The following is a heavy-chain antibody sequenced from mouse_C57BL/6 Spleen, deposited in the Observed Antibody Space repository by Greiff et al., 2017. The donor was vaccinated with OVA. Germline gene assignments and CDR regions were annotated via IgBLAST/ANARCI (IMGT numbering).Heavy chain of an antibody. D-gene: IGHD2-4*01. CDR1: GYTFTSYW. CDR3: ARRYYDYDSYFDY. Sequence: QVQLQLPGAELVRPGSSVKLSCKASGYTFTSYWMDWVKQRPGQGLEWIGNIYPSDSETHYNQKFKDKATLTVDKSSSTAYMQLSSLTSEDSAVYYCARRYYDYDSYFDYWGQGTTLTVSS. CDR2: IYPSDSET. J-gene: IGHJ2*01. V-gene: IGHV1-61*01.